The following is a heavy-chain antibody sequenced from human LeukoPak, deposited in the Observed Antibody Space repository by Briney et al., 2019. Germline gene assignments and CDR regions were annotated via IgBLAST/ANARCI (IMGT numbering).Heavy chain of an antibody. CDR1: GASKSSSHDY. V-gene: IGHV4-39*02. CDR2: IFYSGST. J-gene: IGHJ4*02. D-gene: IGHD3-10*02. Sequence: PSETQSLLCAVSGASKSSSHDYWGWIRQPPGKGVEWIGSIFYSGSTYYNPSLKSRVTISVDTSRNQFSLKLTSVTAADTAVYYCAREDVRFVHWGQGTLVTVSS. CDR3: AREDVRFVH.